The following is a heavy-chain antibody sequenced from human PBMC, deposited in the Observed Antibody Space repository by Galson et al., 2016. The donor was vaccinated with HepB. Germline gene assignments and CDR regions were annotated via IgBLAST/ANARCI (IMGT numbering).Heavy chain of an antibody. CDR3: AKGAVDRGLDP. CDR1: GFTFRAHA. J-gene: IGHJ5*02. Sequence: SLRLSCAASGFTFRAHAMSWVRQTPGKGLEWVSAISGDGGGTYYPDSVKGRFTIYRDNSKNTLYLQMNSLRADDTAVYYCAKGAVDRGLDPWGQGTLVTVSS. V-gene: IGHV3-23*01. CDR2: ISGDGGGT. D-gene: IGHD5-12*01.